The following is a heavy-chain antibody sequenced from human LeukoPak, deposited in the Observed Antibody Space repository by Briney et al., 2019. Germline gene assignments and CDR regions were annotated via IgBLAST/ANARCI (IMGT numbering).Heavy chain of an antibody. CDR1: GFTFSSYA. Sequence: GGSLRLSCAASGFTFSSYAMSWVRQAPGKGLKWVSTINDNGAGTYYADSVKGRFTISRDNSKNTLYLQMNSLRAEDTAVYYCAKHMGVTLYSGLDYWGQGTLVTVSS. CDR2: INDNGAGT. D-gene: IGHD2-21*02. J-gene: IGHJ4*02. V-gene: IGHV3-23*01. CDR3: AKHMGVTLYSGLDY.